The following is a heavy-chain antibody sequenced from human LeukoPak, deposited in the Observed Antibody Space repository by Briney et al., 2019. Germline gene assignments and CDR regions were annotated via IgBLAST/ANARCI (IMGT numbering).Heavy chain of an antibody. Sequence: PGGSLRLSCAASGFTFSSYAMSWSRQAPGKGLEWVASINSDGSEGYYADVVKGRFTISRDNAKNSLYLQINSLRAEDTAVYYCARSPYSSSSSVWGQGTMVTVSS. J-gene: IGHJ3*01. CDR2: INSDGSEG. CDR3: ARSPYSSSSSV. CDR1: GFTFSSYA. D-gene: IGHD6-6*01. V-gene: IGHV3-7*03.